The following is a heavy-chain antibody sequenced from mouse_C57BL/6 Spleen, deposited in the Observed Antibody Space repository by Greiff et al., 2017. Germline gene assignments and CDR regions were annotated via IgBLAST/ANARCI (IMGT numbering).Heavy chain of an antibody. CDR3: ARMDYGSSYWFAY. CDR2: INPNNGGT. Sequence: EVKLMESGPELVKPGASVKIPCKASGYTFTDYNMDWVKQSPGKSLEWIGDINPNNGGTIYNQKFKGKATLTVDKSSSTAYMELRSLTSEDTAVYYCARMDYGSSYWFAYWGQGTLVTVSA. J-gene: IGHJ3*01. D-gene: IGHD1-1*01. V-gene: IGHV1-18*01. CDR1: GYTFTDYN.